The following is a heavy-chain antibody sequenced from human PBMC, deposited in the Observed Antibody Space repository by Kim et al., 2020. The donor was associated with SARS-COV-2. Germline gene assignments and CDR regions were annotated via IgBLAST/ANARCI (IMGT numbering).Heavy chain of an antibody. J-gene: IGHJ4*02. CDR1: GFTFNDAW. Sequence: GGSLRLSCAASGFTFNDAWMTWVRQAPGKGLEWVARIKSKTDGGATEYDATVKGRFTISRDDSKNTLYLQMNSLKTEDTAVYYCGSLYFDFWGQGTPVTVSS. D-gene: IGHD3-10*01. CDR3: GSLYFDF. CDR2: IKSKTDGGAT. V-gene: IGHV3-15*01.